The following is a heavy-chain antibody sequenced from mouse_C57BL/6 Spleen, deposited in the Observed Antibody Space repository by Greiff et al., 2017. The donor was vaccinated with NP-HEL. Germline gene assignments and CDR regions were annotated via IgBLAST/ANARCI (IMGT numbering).Heavy chain of an antibody. Sequence: QVQLQQPGAELVKPGASVKLSCKASGYTFTSYWMQWVKQRPGQGLEWIGEIDPSDSYTNYNQKFKGKATLTVDTYSRTAYMQLSSLTSEDSAVYYCATLITTASAGYFDYWGPGTTLTVSS. V-gene: IGHV1-50*01. CDR2: IDPSDSYT. D-gene: IGHD1-1*01. CDR1: GYTFTSYW. J-gene: IGHJ2*01. CDR3: ATLITTASAGYFDY.